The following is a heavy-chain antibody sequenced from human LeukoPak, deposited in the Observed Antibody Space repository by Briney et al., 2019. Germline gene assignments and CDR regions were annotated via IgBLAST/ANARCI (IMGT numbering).Heavy chain of an antibody. V-gene: IGHV1-2*02. D-gene: IGHD3-9*01. Sequence: ASVKVSCKASGYTFTGYYMHWVRQAPGQGLEWMGWINPNSGGTNYAQKFQGRVTMTRDTSISTAYMELSRLRSDDTAVYYCARGLRIRYFDWLPPVDHYYYGMDVWGQGTTSPSP. CDR3: ARGLRIRYFDWLPPVDHYYYGMDV. CDR2: INPNSGGT. J-gene: IGHJ6*02. CDR1: GYTFTGYY.